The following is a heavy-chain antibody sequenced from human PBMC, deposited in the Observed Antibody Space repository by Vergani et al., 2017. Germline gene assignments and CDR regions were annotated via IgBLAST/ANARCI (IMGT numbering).Heavy chain of an antibody. J-gene: IGHJ4*02. CDR2: IYYSGST. Sequence: QVQLQESGPGLVKPSQTLSLTCTVSGSSISSGDYYWSWIRQPPGKGLEWIGYIYYSGSTYYNPSLKSRVTISVDTSKNQFSLKLSSVTAADTAVYYCARIYSSGWYGYYFDYWGQGTLVTVSS. V-gene: IGHV4-30-4*08. D-gene: IGHD6-19*01. CDR1: GSSISSGDYY. CDR3: ARIYSSGWYGYYFDY.